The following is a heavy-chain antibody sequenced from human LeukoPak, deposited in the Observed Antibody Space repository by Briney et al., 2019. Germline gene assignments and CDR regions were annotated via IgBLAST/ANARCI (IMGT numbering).Heavy chain of an antibody. D-gene: IGHD5-12*01. J-gene: IGHJ6*02. CDR2: VYDSGNTKYT. CDR1: GGPIIPYY. Sequence: SETLSLTCIVSGGPIIPYYWSWIRQPPGKGLEWIGWVYDSGNTKYTKYNPSLTSRVTISLDTSQKQFSLEVTSVTAADTARYYCARELGSGYGYGMDVWGQGTAVTVSS. CDR3: ARELGSGYGYGMDV. V-gene: IGHV4-59*01.